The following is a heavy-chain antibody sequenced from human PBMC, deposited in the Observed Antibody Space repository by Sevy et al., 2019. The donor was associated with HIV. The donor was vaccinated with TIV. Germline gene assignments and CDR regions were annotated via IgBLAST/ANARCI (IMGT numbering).Heavy chain of an antibody. CDR3: ARAVGSDSDFNWFDP. D-gene: IGHD3-22*01. CDR1: GYTFSSYD. CDR2: INPSGGST. V-gene: IGHV1-46*01. J-gene: IGHJ5*02. Sequence: ASVKVSCKASGYTFSSYDMHWVRQAPGQGLEWMGIINPSGGSTSYAQKFQGRVTMTRDTSTSTVYMELSSLRSEDTAVYYCARAVGSDSDFNWFDPWGQGTLVTVSS.